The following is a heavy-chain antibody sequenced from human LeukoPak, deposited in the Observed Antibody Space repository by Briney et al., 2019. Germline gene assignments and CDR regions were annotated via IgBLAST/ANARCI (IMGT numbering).Heavy chain of an antibody. V-gene: IGHV3-7*01. CDR3: ARLGGAWDY. Sequence: GGSLRLSGAVSGFTFRSYWMSWVRQAPGKGLEWVANIKEDGSGKYYVDSVKGRFTISRDNAKNSLYLQMNSLRAEDTAVYYCARLGGAWDYWGQGTLVTVSS. D-gene: IGHD1-26*01. J-gene: IGHJ4*02. CDR2: IKEDGSGK. CDR1: GFTFRSYW.